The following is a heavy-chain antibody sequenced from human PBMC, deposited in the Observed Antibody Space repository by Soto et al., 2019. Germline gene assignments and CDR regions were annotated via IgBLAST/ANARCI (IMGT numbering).Heavy chain of an antibody. CDR2: ISSSSSYI. CDR1: GFTFSSYS. CDR3: ARSPVAATHLYNY. D-gene: IGHD2-15*01. Sequence: PGGSLRLSCAASGFTFSSYSMNWVRQAPGKGLEWVSSISSSSSYIYYADSVKGRFTISRDNAKNSLYLQMNSLRAEDTAVYYCARSPVAATHLYNYWRHGTLVTVSS. J-gene: IGHJ4*01. V-gene: IGHV3-21*01.